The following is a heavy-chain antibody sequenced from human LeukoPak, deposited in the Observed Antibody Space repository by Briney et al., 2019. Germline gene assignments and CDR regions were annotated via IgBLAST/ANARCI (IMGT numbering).Heavy chain of an antibody. CDR2: FGIVGDT. J-gene: IGHJ6*02. CDR3: VRDHYGMDV. V-gene: IGHV3-13*01. D-gene: IGHD3-10*01. CDR1: GFTVSRYD. Sequence: GGSLRLSCAASGFTVSRYDMHWVRQATGKGLEWVSSFGIVGDTYYPGSVKGRFTMSRENASNTVHLQMNSLRDGDTAVYYRVRDHYGMDVWGQGTTVTVSS.